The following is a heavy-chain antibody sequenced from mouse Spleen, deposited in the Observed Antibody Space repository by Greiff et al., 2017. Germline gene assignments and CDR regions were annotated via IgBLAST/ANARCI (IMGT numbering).Heavy chain of an antibody. CDR3: ARNLDYDYFYAMDY. CDR1: GFSLTSYA. CDR2: IWTGGGT. V-gene: IGHV2-9-1*01. D-gene: IGHD2-4*01. J-gene: IGHJ4*01. Sequence: QVQLQQSGPGLVAPSQSLSITCTVSGFSLTSYAISWVRQPPGKGLEWLGVIWTGGGTNYNSALKSRLSISKDNSKSQVFLKMNSLQTDDTARYYCARNLDYDYFYAMDYWGQGTSVTVSS.